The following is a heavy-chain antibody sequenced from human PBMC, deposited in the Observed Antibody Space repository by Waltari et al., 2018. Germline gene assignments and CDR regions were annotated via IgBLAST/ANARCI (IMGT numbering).Heavy chain of an antibody. V-gene: IGHV1-18*01. CDR2: ISAYNGNT. CDR3: AREEAGQGLRFVEWLSDHYYGMDV. CDR1: GYTFTSYG. Sequence: QVQLVQSGAEVKKPGASVKVSCKSSGYTFTSYGISWVRQAPGQGLEWIGWISAYNGNTNYAQKLQGRVTMTTDTSTSTAYMELRSLRSDDTAVYYCAREEAGQGLRFVEWLSDHYYGMDVWGQGTTVTVSS. D-gene: IGHD3-3*01. J-gene: IGHJ6*02.